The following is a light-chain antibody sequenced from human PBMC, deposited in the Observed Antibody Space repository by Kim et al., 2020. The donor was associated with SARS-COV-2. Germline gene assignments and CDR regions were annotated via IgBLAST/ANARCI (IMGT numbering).Light chain of an antibody. J-gene: IGKJ4*02. V-gene: IGKV1-33*01. CDR2: DAS. Sequence: DIQMTQSPSSLSASVGDRVTITCRASQDISNYLNWYQQKPGKAPKLLIYDASNLETGVPSRFSGSGSGTDFTFTISSLQPEDIATYYCQQYDNPPLTFGGETQVDIK. CDR3: QQYDNPPLT. CDR1: QDISNY.